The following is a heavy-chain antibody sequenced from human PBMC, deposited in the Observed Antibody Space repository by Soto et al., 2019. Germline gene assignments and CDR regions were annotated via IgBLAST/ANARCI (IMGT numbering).Heavy chain of an antibody. CDR2: ITGSAGST. CDR1: GFTFSSFS. J-gene: IGHJ3*01. D-gene: IGHD2-21*01. V-gene: IGHV3-23*01. CDR3: AKDAYGGAIDF. Sequence: GGSLRLSCAASGFTFSSFSMSWVRQAPGKGLGWVSEITGSAGSTYYADSVKGRFTISRDNARDTLYMQMNALRAEDTAVYYCAKDAYGGAIDFWGLGTMVTVSS.